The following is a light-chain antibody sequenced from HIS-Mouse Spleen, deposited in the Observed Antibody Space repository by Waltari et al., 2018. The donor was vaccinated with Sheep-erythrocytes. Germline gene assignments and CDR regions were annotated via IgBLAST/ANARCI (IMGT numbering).Light chain of an antibody. CDR1: SSDVGGYNY. CDR2: DVS. J-gene: IGLJ3*02. Sequence: QSALTQPASGSGSPGQSIPISCTGTSSDVGGYNYVLWYQQHPGKAPKLMIYDVSNRPSGVSNRFSGSKSGNTASLTISGLQAEDEADYYCSSYTSSSTWVFGGGTKLTVL. V-gene: IGLV2-14*03. CDR3: SSYTSSSTWV.